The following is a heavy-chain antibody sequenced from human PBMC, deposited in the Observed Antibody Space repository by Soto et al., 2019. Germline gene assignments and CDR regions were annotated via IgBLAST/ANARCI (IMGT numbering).Heavy chain of an antibody. CDR3: ATMGTPVTGLYYFDY. J-gene: IGHJ4*02. CDR2: ISYSGTT. Sequence: SETLSLTCTGSGGSISSGKYYGRCIRQPPGKGLEWIGFISYSGTTHYSASLRSRVSISVDTSKNQFSLDLSSVTAADTAVYYCATMGTPVTGLYYFDYWGQGTLVT. V-gene: IGHV4-30-4*01. D-gene: IGHD4-17*01. CDR1: GGSISSGKYY.